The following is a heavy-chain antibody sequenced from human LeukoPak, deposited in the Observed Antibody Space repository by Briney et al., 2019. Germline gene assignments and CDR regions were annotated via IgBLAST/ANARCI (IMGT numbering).Heavy chain of an antibody. CDR2: ISWNSGSI. CDR3: AKDPIAAVTYYFDY. V-gene: IGHV3-9*01. CDR1: GFTFDDYA. Sequence: GGSLRLSCAASGFTFDDYAMNWVRQAPGKGLEWVSGISWNSGSIGYADSVKGRFTISRDNAKNSLYLQMNSLRAEDTALYYCAKDPIAAVTYYFDYWGQGTLVTVSS. J-gene: IGHJ4*02. D-gene: IGHD6-13*01.